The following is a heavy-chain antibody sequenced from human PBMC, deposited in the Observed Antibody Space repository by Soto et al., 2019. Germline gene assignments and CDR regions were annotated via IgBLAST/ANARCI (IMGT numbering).Heavy chain of an antibody. V-gene: IGHV6-1*01. CDR2: TYYRSKWFY. CDR3: ARGAFIVSPCKGFDV. CDR1: GDSFSSNSVV. D-gene: IGHD3-16*02. J-gene: IGHJ1*01. Sequence: PSQTLSLTCAISGDSFSSNSVVWNWIRQSPSRGLEWLGRTYYRSKWFYEYAESVRSRIAINPDTSKNQFSLQLNSVTPEDTAVYYCARGAFIVSPCKGFDVWAQGTPVSGSS.